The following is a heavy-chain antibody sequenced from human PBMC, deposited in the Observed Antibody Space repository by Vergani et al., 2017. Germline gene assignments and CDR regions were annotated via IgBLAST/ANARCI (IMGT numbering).Heavy chain of an antibody. CDR1: GGSISSYY. V-gene: IGHV4-59*01. D-gene: IGHD1-14*01. J-gene: IGHJ6*03. CDR3: ARVLTIYGTPDYYYVDV. CDR2: IYYSGRT. Sequence: QVQLQESGPGLVKPSETLSLTCTVSGGSISSYYWSWIRQPPGKGLEWIGYIYYSGRTNYNPSLKSRVTISVDTSKNKFSLKLSTVTAADTAVDYCARVLTIYGTPDYYYVDVWGKGATVTVS.